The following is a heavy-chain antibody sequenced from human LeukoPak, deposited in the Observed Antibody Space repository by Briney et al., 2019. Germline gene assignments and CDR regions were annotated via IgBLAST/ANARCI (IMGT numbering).Heavy chain of an antibody. V-gene: IGHV4-39*07. J-gene: IGHJ5*02. CDR1: GGSISSSSYY. CDR2: FYYSGST. D-gene: IGHD3-10*01. Sequence: SETLSLTCTVSGGSISSSSYYWGWIRQPPGKGLEWIGSFYYSGSTYYNPSLKSRVTISVDTSKNQFSLKLSSVTAADSAVYYCARRKYYDSPGAWFDPWGQGTLVTVSS. CDR3: ARRKYYDSPGAWFDP.